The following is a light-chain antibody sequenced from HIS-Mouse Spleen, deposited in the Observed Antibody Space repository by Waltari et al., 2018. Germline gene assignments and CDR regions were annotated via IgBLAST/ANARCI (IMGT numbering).Light chain of an antibody. CDR2: KDS. CDR3: QSADSSGTYV. V-gene: IGLV3-25*03. J-gene: IGLJ1*01. CDR1: ALPKQY. Sequence: SYELTQPPSVSVSPGQTARITCSGDALPKQYAYWYQQKPGQAPLLVIYKDSERPSGIPERFSGYSSGTTVTLTISGVQAEDEADYYCQSADSSGTYVFGTGTKVTVL.